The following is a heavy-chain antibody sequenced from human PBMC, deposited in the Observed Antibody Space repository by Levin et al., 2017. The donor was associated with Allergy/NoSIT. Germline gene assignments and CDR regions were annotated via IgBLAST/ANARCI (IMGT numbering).Heavy chain of an antibody. D-gene: IGHD1-1*01. CDR1: GGTFSSYT. CDR2: IIPILGIA. J-gene: IGHJ5*02. Sequence: GASVKVSCKASGGTFSSYTISWVRQAPGQGLEWMGRIIPILGIANYAQKFQGRVTITADKSTSTAYMELSSLRSEDTAVYYCARGIQLERRGWFDPWGQGTLVTVSS. V-gene: IGHV1-69*02. CDR3: ARGIQLERRGWFDP.